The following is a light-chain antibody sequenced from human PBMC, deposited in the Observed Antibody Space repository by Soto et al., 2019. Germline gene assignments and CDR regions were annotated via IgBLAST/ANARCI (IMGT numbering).Light chain of an antibody. CDR2: DVI. CDR1: SSDVGGYNY. V-gene: IGLV2-14*03. CDR3: SSYTGSSTLV. Sequence: QSALTQPASVSGSPGQSITISCTGTSSDVGGYNYVSWYQHHPGKAPKLMIYDVINRPSGVSNRFSGSKSGNTASLTISGLQVEDEADYYCSSYTGSSTLVFGTGTKVTVL. J-gene: IGLJ1*01.